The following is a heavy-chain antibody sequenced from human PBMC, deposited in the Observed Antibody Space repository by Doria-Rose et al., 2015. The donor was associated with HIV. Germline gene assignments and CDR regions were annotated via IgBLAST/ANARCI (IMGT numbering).Heavy chain of an antibody. CDR3: ARMGSYRELDY. J-gene: IGHJ4*02. Sequence: GPGLVKPPETLSLTCSVSGASVSSRGYYWNWIRQVPGKGLESLGYTYYTGTSDYSPSLKSRLNMAVDTSKNQFSLKLSFVTVADTAVYYCARMGSYRELDYWGQGSLVIVAA. D-gene: IGHD3-3*01. CDR2: TYYTGTS. V-gene: IGHV4-31*03. CDR1: GASVSSRGYY.